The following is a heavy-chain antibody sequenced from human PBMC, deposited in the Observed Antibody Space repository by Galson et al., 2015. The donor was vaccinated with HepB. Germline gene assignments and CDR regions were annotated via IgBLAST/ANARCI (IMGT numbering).Heavy chain of an antibody. CDR2: IIPIFGTA. CDR3: ARESRRDGYGGLGRTFDY. J-gene: IGHJ4*02. D-gene: IGHD5-24*01. V-gene: IGHV1-69*06. Sequence: SVKVSCKASGGTFSSYAISWVRQAPGQGLEWMGGIIPIFGTANYAQKFQGRVTITADKSTSTAYMELSSLRSEDTAVYYCARESRRDGYGGLGRTFDYWGQGTLVTVSP. CDR1: GGTFSSYA.